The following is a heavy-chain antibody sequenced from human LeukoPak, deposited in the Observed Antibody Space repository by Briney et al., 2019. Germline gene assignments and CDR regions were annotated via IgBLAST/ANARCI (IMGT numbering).Heavy chain of an antibody. Sequence: SETLSLTCSVSGGSISSSSHYWDWIHQPPGEGLEWIGSIYYSGSTYYNPSLKSRVTISVDTSKNQFSLKLISVTAADTAVYYCAREDTGGLDYWGQGILVTVSP. CDR1: GGSISSSSHY. CDR3: AREDTGGLDY. CDR2: IYYSGST. D-gene: IGHD2-8*02. J-gene: IGHJ4*02. V-gene: IGHV4-39*07.